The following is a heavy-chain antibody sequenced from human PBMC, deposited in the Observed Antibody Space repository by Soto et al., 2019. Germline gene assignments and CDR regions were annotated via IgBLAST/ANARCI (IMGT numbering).Heavy chain of an antibody. D-gene: IGHD6-13*01. Sequence: EVQLVESGGGLVQPGGSLRLSCAASGFTLNSFWMTWVRQAPGKGLEWVANINQDGSEKNYVESVKGRFTISRDNAKNSLYLQMHSLRAGDTAVYYGARRWYGMDVWGHGTTVTVSS. J-gene: IGHJ6*02. V-gene: IGHV3-7*01. CDR1: GFTLNSFW. CDR2: INQDGSEK. CDR3: ARRWYGMDV.